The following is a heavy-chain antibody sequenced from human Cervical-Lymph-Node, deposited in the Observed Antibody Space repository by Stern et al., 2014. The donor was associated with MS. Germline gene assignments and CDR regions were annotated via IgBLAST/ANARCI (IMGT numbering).Heavy chain of an antibody. J-gene: IGHJ4*02. CDR3: ARGRGGNYRYYFDY. CDR1: GFTFSSYS. D-gene: IGHD4-23*01. Sequence: EMQLVESGGGLVKPAGSLRLSCAASGFTFSSYSMNWVRQAPGKGLEWVASISSGGSYISYADSLKGRFTISRDNAKNSLYLQMNSLRAEDTAVYYCARGRGGNYRYYFDYWGQGTLVTVSS. V-gene: IGHV3-21*01. CDR2: ISSGGSYI.